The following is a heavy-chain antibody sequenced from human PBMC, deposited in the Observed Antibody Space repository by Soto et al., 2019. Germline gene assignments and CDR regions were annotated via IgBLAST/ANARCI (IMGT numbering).Heavy chain of an antibody. CDR3: ARQLIRHQLLFDY. V-gene: IGHV4-39*01. D-gene: IGHD1-26*01. Sequence: SETLSLTCTVSGGSISSSSYYWGWIRQPPGKGLEWIGSIYYSGSTYYNPSLKSRVTISVDTSKNQFSLKLSSVTAADTAVYYCARQLIRHQLLFDYWGQGTLVTVSS. J-gene: IGHJ4*02. CDR2: IYYSGST. CDR1: GGSISSSSYY.